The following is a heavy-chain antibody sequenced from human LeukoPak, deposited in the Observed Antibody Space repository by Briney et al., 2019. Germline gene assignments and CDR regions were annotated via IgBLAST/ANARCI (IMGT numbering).Heavy chain of an antibody. J-gene: IGHJ6*03. Sequence: GGSLRLSCAASGFTLSSYAMSWVRQAPGKGLEWVSSISASGGSTNYADSVKGRFTISRDNSKNTVYLQMNSLRAEDTAVYYCAKLMKGRERLRMVRGVITTPAGLYYMDVWGKGTTVTVSS. CDR2: ISASGGST. D-gene: IGHD3-10*01. CDR3: AKLMKGRERLRMVRGVITTPAGLYYMDV. CDR1: GFTLSSYA. V-gene: IGHV3-23*01.